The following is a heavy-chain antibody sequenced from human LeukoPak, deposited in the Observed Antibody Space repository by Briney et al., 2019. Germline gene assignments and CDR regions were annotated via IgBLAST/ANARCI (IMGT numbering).Heavy chain of an antibody. D-gene: IGHD6-25*01. CDR1: GGTFSSYA. CDR3: AREGSGRLLRRYYYYMDV. Sequence: SVKVSCKASGGTFSSYAISWVRQAPGQGLEWMGGIIPIFGTANYAQKFQGRVTITADESTSTTYMELSSLRSDDTAVYYCAREGSGRLLRRYYYYMDVWGKGTTVTVSS. J-gene: IGHJ6*03. CDR2: IIPIFGTA. V-gene: IGHV1-69*01.